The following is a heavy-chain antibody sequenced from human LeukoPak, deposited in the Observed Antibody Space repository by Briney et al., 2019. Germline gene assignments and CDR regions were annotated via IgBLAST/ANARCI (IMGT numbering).Heavy chain of an antibody. CDR2: ISGSGGST. Sequence: GGSLRLSCAASGFTFRTYWMSWVRQAPGKGLEWVSAISGSGGSTYYADSVKGRFTISRDNSKNTLYLQMNSLRAEDTAVYYCAKDQTTMIVVVIGAFDIWGQGTMVTVSS. J-gene: IGHJ3*02. CDR1: GFTFRTYW. D-gene: IGHD3-22*01. V-gene: IGHV3-23*01. CDR3: AKDQTTMIVVVIGAFDI.